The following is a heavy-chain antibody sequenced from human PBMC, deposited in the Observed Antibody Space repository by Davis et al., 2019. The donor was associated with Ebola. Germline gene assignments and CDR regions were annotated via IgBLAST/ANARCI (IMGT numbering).Heavy chain of an antibody. J-gene: IGHJ2*01. CDR1: SGSISSGFHY. CDR2: FFYSGCT. D-gene: IGHD3-10*01. Sequence: PSETLSLTCTVSSGSISSGFHYLTWIRQSPGRGLVWIGHFFYSGCTTYNPSLRSRVTISLDTSKNHFSLDLTSVTAADTAVYYCARETPGLWYFDVGGRGTLVTVSS. V-gene: IGHV4-61*03. CDR3: ARETPGLWYFDV.